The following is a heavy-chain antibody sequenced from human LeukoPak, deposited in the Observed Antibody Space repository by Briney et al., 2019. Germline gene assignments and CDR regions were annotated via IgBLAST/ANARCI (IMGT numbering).Heavy chain of an antibody. J-gene: IGHJ6*03. Sequence: GGSLRLSCAASGFTFDDYAMHWVRQAPGKGLEWVSLISWDGGSTYYADSVKGRFTISRDNSKNSLYLQMNSLRAEDTALYYCAKGVSNSLYYYYYMDVWGKGTTVTVSS. CDR2: ISWDGGST. CDR1: GFTFDDYA. V-gene: IGHV3-43D*04. D-gene: IGHD4-11*01. CDR3: AKGVSNSLYYYYYMDV.